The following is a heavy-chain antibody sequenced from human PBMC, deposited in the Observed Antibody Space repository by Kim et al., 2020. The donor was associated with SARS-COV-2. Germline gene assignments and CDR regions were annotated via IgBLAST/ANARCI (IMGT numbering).Heavy chain of an antibody. D-gene: IGHD6-6*01. J-gene: IGHJ4*02. Sequence: GGSLRLSCAASGFTFSNYAMSWVRQAPGKGLEWVSTICNSGSTTYYADSVKGRFTFSRDNSKNTIYLQMNSLGAEDTAVYFCAREGGQLSYWGQGTLVTVS. CDR1: GFTFSNYA. CDR2: ICNSGSTT. V-gene: IGHV3-23*01. CDR3: AREGGQLSY.